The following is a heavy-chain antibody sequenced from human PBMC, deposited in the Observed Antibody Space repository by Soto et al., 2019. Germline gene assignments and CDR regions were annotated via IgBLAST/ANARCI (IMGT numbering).Heavy chain of an antibody. CDR2: VYHKENT. D-gene: IGHD3-16*01. Sequence: QLHLQESGPGLVRPPATLSLPCTVSGDSINDFAYYWGSIRQLPGKGLEWIGTVYHKENTYYNPSLKSRVSLFVDQAKNQSSLKLRSVTAADTAIYFCARRERYYGSPGWFDPWGQGALVTVSS. J-gene: IGHJ5*02. CDR3: ARRERYYGSPGWFDP. V-gene: IGHV4-39*01. CDR1: GDSINDFAYY.